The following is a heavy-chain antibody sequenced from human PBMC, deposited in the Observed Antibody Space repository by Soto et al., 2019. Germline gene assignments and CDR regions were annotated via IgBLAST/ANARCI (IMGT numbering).Heavy chain of an antibody. V-gene: IGHV1-3*01. Sequence: QVQLVQSGAEVKKPGASVKISCNASGYTFTRYTMNWVRQAPGQRLEWMGWINPDNGNTKSSQKFQDRVIITRDTSASTAYMDLSSLRSEDTAVYYCARGIATGQLDPWGQGTLVTVPS. J-gene: IGHJ5*02. CDR1: GYTFTRYT. CDR2: INPDNGNT. CDR3: ARGIATGQLDP. D-gene: IGHD2-15*01.